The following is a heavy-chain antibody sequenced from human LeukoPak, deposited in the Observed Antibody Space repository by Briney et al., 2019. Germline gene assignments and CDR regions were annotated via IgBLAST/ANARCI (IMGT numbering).Heavy chain of an antibody. V-gene: IGHV4-31*03. CDR2: ISYSGTT. J-gene: IGHJ3*02. Sequence: KSSQTLSLTCTVSGGSINGGDYYWSWIRHHPGKGLEWIAYISYSGTTYYNPSIKSRLTISVDTTKNQFSLKVNSVTAADTALYFCARAPVALRDAFDIWGQGTMVTVSS. CDR1: GGSINGGDYY. D-gene: IGHD4-17*01. CDR3: ARAPVALRDAFDI.